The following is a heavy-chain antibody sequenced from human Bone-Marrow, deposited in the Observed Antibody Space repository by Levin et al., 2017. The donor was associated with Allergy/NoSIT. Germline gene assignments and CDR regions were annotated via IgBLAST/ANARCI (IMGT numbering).Heavy chain of an antibody. CDR2: INHSGST. V-gene: IGHV4-34*01. D-gene: IGHD2-2*01. CDR3: ARVSDYCSSTSCSGNGYYYYYGMDV. Sequence: SETLSLTCAVYGGSFSGYYWSWIRQPPGKGLEWIGEINHSGSTNYNPSLKSRVTISVDTSKIQFSLKLSSVTAADTAVYYCARVSDYCSSTSCSGNGYYYYYGMDVWGQGTTVTVSS. J-gene: IGHJ6*02. CDR1: GGSFSGYY.